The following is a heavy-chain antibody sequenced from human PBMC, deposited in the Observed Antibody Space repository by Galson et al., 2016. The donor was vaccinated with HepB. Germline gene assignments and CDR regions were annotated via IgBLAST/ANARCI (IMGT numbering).Heavy chain of an antibody. Sequence: SVKVSCKVSGFALQYLAMHWVRQAPGKGLEWMGGFHPEDGKILYARKFQGRFTMAGDTSTNTAYMELSSLRSEDPAVYYCATVDGIPMGRGETYYYYYGLDVWGQGTTVTVSS. CDR2: FHPEDGKI. D-gene: IGHD3-10*01. V-gene: IGHV1-24*01. CDR1: GFALQYLA. CDR3: ATVDGIPMGRGETYYYYYGLDV. J-gene: IGHJ6*02.